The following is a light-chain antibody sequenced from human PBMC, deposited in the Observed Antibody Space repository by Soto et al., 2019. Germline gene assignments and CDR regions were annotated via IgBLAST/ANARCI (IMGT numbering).Light chain of an antibody. Sequence: EIVLTQSPGTLSLSPGERATLSCRASQSVGSTFLAWYQQKPGQAPRLLIYGVSTRATGIPDRFSGSWSGTDFTLSIGRLEPEDFAVYYCGQFVSSPPRTFGQGTKVEIK. J-gene: IGKJ1*01. CDR3: GQFVSSPPRT. CDR2: GVS. V-gene: IGKV3-20*01. CDR1: QSVGSTF.